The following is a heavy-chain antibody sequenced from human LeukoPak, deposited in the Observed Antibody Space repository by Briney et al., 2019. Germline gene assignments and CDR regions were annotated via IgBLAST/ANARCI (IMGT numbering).Heavy chain of an antibody. Sequence: VAPVKVSCKASGYTFTSYYMHWVRQAPGQGLEWMGIINPSGGSTSYAQKFQGRVTMTRDTSTSTVYMELSSLRSEDTAVYYCARDRLAAAGSGYFDYWGQGTLVTVSS. J-gene: IGHJ4*02. V-gene: IGHV1-46*01. D-gene: IGHD6-13*01. CDR3: ARDRLAAAGSGYFDY. CDR1: GYTFTSYY. CDR2: INPSGGST.